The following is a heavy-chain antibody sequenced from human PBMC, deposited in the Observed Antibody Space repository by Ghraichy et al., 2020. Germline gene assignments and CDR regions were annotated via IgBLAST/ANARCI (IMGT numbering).Heavy chain of an antibody. CDR1: GDSISSGAYY. Sequence: SETLSLTCTVSGDSISSGAYYWSLIRQPPGKGLEWIGYIYYSGSTYYNPSLRSRVTISVDTSKNQFSLKLTSVTAADTAMYYCATFRRRAFDVWGQGTMVTVSS. CDR3: ATFRRRAFDV. CDR2: IYYSGST. J-gene: IGHJ3*01. V-gene: IGHV4-30-4*01.